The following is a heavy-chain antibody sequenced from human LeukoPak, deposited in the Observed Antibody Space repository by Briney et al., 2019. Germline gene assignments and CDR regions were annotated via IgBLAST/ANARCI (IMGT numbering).Heavy chain of an antibody. CDR2: IKQDGSEK. CDR1: GFTFNNHW. Sequence: PGGSLRLSCAASGFTFNNHWMCWVRQAPGKGPEWVANIKQDGSEKFYVDSVKGRFTISRDNAKNSLYLQMNSLRAEDTAVYYCARDELWTVVEPALDYWGQGTLVTVSS. V-gene: IGHV3-7*01. D-gene: IGHD2-2*01. CDR3: ARDELWTVVEPALDY. J-gene: IGHJ4*02.